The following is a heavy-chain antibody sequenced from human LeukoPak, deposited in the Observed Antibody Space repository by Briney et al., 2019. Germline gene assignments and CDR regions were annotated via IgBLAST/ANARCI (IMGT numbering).Heavy chain of an antibody. V-gene: IGHV3-23*01. CDR3: AKGGRYTREALDY. CDR2: ISGSGVSS. D-gene: IGHD3-16*02. J-gene: IGHJ4*02. CDR1: GFTFSRYA. Sequence: PGGSLRLSCAASGFTFSRYAMSWVRQAPGKGLEWVSDISGSGVSSDYADSVKGRFSISRDNSKNTLSLQMNSLRAEDTAVYYCAKGGRYTREALDYWGQGTLVTVSS.